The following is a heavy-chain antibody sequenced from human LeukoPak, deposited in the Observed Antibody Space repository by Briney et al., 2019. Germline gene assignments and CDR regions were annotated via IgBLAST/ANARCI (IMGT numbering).Heavy chain of an antibody. D-gene: IGHD3-10*01. Sequence: PSETLSLTCAVYGGSFSGYYWSWIRQPPGKGLEWIGEINHSGSTNYNPSLKSRVTISVDTSKNQFSLKLSSVTAADTAAYYCARETYYYGSGSYYNVSGDWGQGTLVTVSS. V-gene: IGHV4-34*01. CDR2: INHSGST. CDR1: GGSFSGYY. J-gene: IGHJ4*02. CDR3: ARETYYYGSGSYYNVSGD.